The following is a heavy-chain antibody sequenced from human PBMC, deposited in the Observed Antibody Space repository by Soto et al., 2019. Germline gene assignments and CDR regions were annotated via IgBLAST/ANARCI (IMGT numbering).Heavy chain of an antibody. CDR1: GFSLSNARMG. CDR2: IFSNDEK. D-gene: IGHD6-13*01. J-gene: IGHJ3*02. CDR3: ARITAAAGRGIDAFDI. V-gene: IGHV2-26*01. Sequence: GSGPTLVNPTETLTLTCTVSGFSLSNARMGVSWIRQPPGKALEWLAHIFSNDEKSYSTSLKSRLTISKDTSKSQVVLTMTNMDPVDTATYYCARITAAAGRGIDAFDIWGQGTMVTVSS.